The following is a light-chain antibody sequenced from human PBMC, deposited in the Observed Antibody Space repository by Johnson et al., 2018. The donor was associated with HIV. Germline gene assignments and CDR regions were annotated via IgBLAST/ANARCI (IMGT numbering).Light chain of an antibody. CDR1: SSNIGNNY. J-gene: IGLJ1*01. V-gene: IGLV1-51*01. CDR2: DNN. CDR3: ETWDSSLSGV. Sequence: QSVLTQPPSVSAAPGQKVTISCSGSSSNIGNNYVSWYQQLPGTAPKLLIYDNNKRPSGIPDRLSGSKSGTSATLGIAGLQTGDEADYYCETWDSSLSGVFGTVTKVTVL.